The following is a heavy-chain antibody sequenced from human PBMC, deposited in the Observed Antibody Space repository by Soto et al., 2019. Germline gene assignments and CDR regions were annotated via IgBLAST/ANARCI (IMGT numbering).Heavy chain of an antibody. Sequence: ESGGGVVQPGRSLRLSCAASGFTFSSYGMHWVRQAPGKGLEWVAVIWYDGSNKYYADSVKGRFTISRDNSKNTLYLQMNSLRAEDTAVYYCARTSISLAYYYYGMDVWGQGTTVTVSS. V-gene: IGHV3-33*01. CDR1: GFTFSSYG. D-gene: IGHD2-2*01. CDR2: IWYDGSNK. CDR3: ARTSISLAYYYYGMDV. J-gene: IGHJ6*02.